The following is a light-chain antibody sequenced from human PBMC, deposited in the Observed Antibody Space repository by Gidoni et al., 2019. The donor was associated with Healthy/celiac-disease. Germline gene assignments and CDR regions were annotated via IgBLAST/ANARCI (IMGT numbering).Light chain of an antibody. CDR2: EVS. V-gene: IGLV2-8*01. J-gene: IGLJ2*01. CDR3: SSYAGSNKEV. CDR1: SSDVGGYNY. Sequence: GSPGQSVTISCTGTSSDVGGYNYVSWYQQHPGKAPKLMIYEVSKRPSGVPDRFSGSKSGNTASLTVSELQAEDEADYYCSSYAGSNKEVFGGGTKLTVL.